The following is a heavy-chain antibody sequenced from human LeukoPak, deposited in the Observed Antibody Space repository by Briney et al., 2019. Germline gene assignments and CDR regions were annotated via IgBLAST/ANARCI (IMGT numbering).Heavy chain of an antibody. J-gene: IGHJ6*03. D-gene: IGHD6-19*01. CDR2: INHSGST. CDR1: GFTVSSNY. CDR3: ARAPTSGWSLVYYYYMDV. Sequence: PGGSLRLSCAASGFTVSSNYMSWVRQAPGKGLEWIGEINHSGSTNYNPSLKSRVTISVDTSKNQFSLKLSSVTAADTAVYYCARAPTSGWSLVYYYYMDVWGKGTTVTVSS. V-gene: IGHV4-34*01.